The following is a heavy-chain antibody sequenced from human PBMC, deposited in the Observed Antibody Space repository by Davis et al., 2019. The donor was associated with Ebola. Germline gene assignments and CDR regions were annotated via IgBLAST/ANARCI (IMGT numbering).Heavy chain of an antibody. Sequence: MPSETLSPPFALPGAIVPSNSAARHWLRHSPPRGLEWLGRTYYRSKWFVDYAVSVKSRITINPDTSKNQFSLQLTSVTPEDTAVYYCARDPPYDQGYEYWGQGTLVTVSS. CDR2: TYYRSKWFV. J-gene: IGHJ4*02. D-gene: IGHD3-22*01. V-gene: IGHV6-1*01. CDR3: ARDPPYDQGYEY. CDR1: GAIVPSNSAA.